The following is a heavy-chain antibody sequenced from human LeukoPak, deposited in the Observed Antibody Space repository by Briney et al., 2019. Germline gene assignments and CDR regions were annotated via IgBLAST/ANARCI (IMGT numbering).Heavy chain of an antibody. CDR2: IYYSGST. D-gene: IGHD2-2*02. Sequence: SVTLSLTCTVSGGSISSYYWSWIRQPPGKGLEWIGYIYYSGSTNYNPSLKSRVTISVDTSKNQFSLKLSSVTAADTAVYYCARERREGYCSSTSCYRANAFDIWGQGTMVTVSS. CDR1: GGSISSYY. V-gene: IGHV4-59*01. J-gene: IGHJ3*02. CDR3: ARERREGYCSSTSCYRANAFDI.